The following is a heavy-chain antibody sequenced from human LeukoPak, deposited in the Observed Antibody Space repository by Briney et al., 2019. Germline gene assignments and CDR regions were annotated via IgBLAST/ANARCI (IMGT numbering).Heavy chain of an antibody. D-gene: IGHD6-25*01. V-gene: IGHV4-39*02. CDR3: ARSSGTGTFSY. J-gene: IGHJ4*02. Sequence: SETLSLTCTVSGDSISRSTYYLAWIRQPPGKGLEWIGSVYYGRSPYFNPSLESRATISVDTSKNHFSLKMSSVTAADTAVYYCARSSGTGTFSYWGQGTLVTVSS. CDR2: VYYGRSP. CDR1: GDSISRSTYY.